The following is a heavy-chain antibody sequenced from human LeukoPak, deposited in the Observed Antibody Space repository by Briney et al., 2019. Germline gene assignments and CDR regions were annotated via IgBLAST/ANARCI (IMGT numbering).Heavy chain of an antibody. J-gene: IGHJ5*02. CDR3: ARVMVRGVIPWFDP. CDR1: GGSISSYY. D-gene: IGHD3-10*01. V-gene: IGHV4-59*01. CDR2: IYYSGST. Sequence: SETLSLTCTVSGGSISSYYWSWIRQPLGKGLEWIGYIYYSGSTNYNPSLKSRVTISVDTSKNQFSLKLSSVTAADTAVYYCARVMVRGVIPWFDPWGQGTLVTVSS.